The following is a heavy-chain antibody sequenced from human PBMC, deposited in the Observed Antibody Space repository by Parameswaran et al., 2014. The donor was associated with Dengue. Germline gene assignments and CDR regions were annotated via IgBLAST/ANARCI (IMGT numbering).Heavy chain of an antibody. Sequence: ISNARLVRQAPGQGLEWMGGIIPIFGTANYAQKFQGRVTITADKSTSTAYVELSSLRSEDTAVYYCARDLVGYCSGGSCYVPTTWGQGTLVTVSS. D-gene: IGHD2-15*01. V-gene: IGHV1-69*06. CDR2: IIPIFGTA. J-gene: IGHJ5*02. CDR1: ISNA. CDR3: ARDLVGYCSGGSCYVPTT.